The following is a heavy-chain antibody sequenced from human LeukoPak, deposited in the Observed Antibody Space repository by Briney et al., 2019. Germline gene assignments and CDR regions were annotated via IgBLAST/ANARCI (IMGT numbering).Heavy chain of an antibody. Sequence: SETLSLTCTASGYSISSGYYWGWIRQPPGKGLEWIGSIYHSGSTYYNPSLKSRVTISVDTSKDQFSLKLSSVTAADTAVYYCARLITGTTTAFDIWGQGTMVTVSS. J-gene: IGHJ3*02. CDR1: GYSISSGYY. V-gene: IGHV4-38-2*02. CDR3: ARLITGTTTAFDI. D-gene: IGHD1-7*01. CDR2: IYHSGST.